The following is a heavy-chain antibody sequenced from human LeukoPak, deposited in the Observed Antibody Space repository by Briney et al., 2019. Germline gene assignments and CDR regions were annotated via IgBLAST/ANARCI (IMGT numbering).Heavy chain of an antibody. CDR2: ISGYDGNT. Sequence: ASVKVSCKTSGYSFIPYDLTWVRQAPGQGFEWMGWISGYDGNTNYAQKFQGRVTMTTDTSTSTGYMELGSLRSDDTAVYYCARRSGRLTDYWGQGTLVTVSS. D-gene: IGHD3-10*01. CDR3: ARRSGRLTDY. J-gene: IGHJ4*02. CDR1: GYSFIPYD. V-gene: IGHV1-18*01.